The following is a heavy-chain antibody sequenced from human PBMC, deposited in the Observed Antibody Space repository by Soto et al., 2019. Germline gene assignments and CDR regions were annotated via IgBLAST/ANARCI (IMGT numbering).Heavy chain of an antibody. J-gene: IGHJ6*03. Sequence: QVQLVQSGAEVKKPGASVKVSCEASGGRFTSYIFTWVRQAPGQGLEWMGRSIPIQGTADYALKFQDRVTMTADTSTNTVHMEMRSLTPDDTAVYYCAKSLVFVDHGYVDVWGKETTVTVS. CDR3: AKSLVFVDHGYVDV. D-gene: IGHD2-21*01. CDR1: GGRFTSYI. CDR2: SIPIQGTA. V-gene: IGHV1-69*08.